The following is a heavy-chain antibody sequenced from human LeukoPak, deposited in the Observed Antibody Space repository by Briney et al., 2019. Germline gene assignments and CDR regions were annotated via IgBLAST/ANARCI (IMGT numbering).Heavy chain of an antibody. CDR1: GFTFSSYG. J-gene: IGHJ4*02. CDR2: IRYDGSNK. V-gene: IGHV3-30*02. CDR3: ARYMYNSYSHDY. D-gene: IGHD6-19*01. Sequence: RSGGSLRLSCAASGFTFSSYGMHWVRQAPGKGLEWVAFIRYDGSNKYYADSVKGRFTISRDNSKNTLYLQMNSLRAEDTAVYYCARYMYNSYSHDYWGQGTLVTVSS.